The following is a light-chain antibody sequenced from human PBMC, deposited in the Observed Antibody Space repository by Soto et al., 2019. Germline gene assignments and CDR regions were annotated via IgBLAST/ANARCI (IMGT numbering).Light chain of an antibody. CDR2: AAS. CDR3: QQYYSYPPWT. CDR1: QGISSY. Sequence: AIMMTQSPSSFSASPGDRVTITCRASQGISSYLAWYQQKPGKAPKLLIYAASTLQSGVPSRFSGSGSGTDFTLTISCLQSEDFATYYCQQYYSYPPWTFGQGTKVDIK. J-gene: IGKJ1*01. V-gene: IGKV1-8*01.